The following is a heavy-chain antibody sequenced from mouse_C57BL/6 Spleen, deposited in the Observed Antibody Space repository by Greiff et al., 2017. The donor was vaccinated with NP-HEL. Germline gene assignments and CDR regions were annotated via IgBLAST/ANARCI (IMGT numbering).Heavy chain of an antibody. J-gene: IGHJ4*01. Sequence: VQLQQSGPELVKPGASVKISCKPSGYAFSSSWMNWVKQRPGKGLEWIGRIYTGDGDTNYNGKFKGKATLTADKSSSTAYMQLSSLTSEDSAVYFCARWELRLHAMDYWGQGTSVTVSS. CDR1: GYAFSSSW. CDR3: ARWELRLHAMDY. V-gene: IGHV1-82*01. D-gene: IGHD3-2*02. CDR2: IYTGDGDT.